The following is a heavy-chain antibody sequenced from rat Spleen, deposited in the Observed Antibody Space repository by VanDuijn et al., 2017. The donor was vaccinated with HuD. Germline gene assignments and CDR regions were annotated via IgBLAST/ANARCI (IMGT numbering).Heavy chain of an antibody. J-gene: IGHJ3*01. CDR1: GFTFSDYD. Sequence: EVQLVESDGGLVQPGRSLKLSCAASGFTFSDYDMAWVRQSPTKGLEWVASISPSGGSTYYRDSVKGRFTVSRDNTKRTLYLQMDSLRSEDTATYYCATRGYNSGFAYWGQGTLVTVSS. CDR3: ATRGYNSGFAY. V-gene: IGHV5S23*01. CDR2: ISPSGGST. D-gene: IGHD4-3*01.